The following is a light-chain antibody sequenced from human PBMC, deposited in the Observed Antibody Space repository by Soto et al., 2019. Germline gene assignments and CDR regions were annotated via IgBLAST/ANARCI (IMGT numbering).Light chain of an antibody. J-gene: IGKJ1*01. CDR1: QSVGSAY. V-gene: IGKV3-20*01. CDR2: GTS. CDR3: QQYAGSRWT. Sequence: DIVLTQSPGTLSLSPGERATLSCRASQSVGSAYLAWYQHKPGQAPRLLIYGTSSRATGIAVRFTGSGSGTDFTLTISRLEHEDFAVYYCQQYAGSRWTFGQGTKV.